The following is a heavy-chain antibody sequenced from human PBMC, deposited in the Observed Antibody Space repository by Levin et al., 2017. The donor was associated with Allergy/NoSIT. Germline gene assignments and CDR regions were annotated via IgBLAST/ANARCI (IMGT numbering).Heavy chain of an antibody. CDR3: ARGGSGSYYNPYYYYGMDV. J-gene: IGHJ6*02. CDR2: IGTAGDT. D-gene: IGHD3-10*01. V-gene: IGHV3-13*01. CDR1: GFTFSSYD. Sequence: GGSLRLSCAASGFTFSSYDMHWVRQATGNGLEWVSAIGTAGDTYYPGSVKGRFTISRENAKNSLYLQMNSLRAGDTAVYYCARGGSGSYYNPYYYYGMDVWGQGTTVTVSS.